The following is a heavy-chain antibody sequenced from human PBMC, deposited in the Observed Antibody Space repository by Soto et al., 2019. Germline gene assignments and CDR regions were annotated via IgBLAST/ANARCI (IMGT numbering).Heavy chain of an antibody. CDR2: IYVTGAV. V-gene: IGHV4-31*03. J-gene: IGHJ5*02. D-gene: IGHD2-21*01. CDR3: ARLRIATNNYKWFDP. CDR1: GAALNSGNYY. Sequence: SETLSLTCSVSGAALNSGNYYWSWIRQVPGKGLEWIGHIYVTGAVDYNPSLRDRITIPQDTSERQFSLNLRLVTAADTAVYYCARLRIATNNYKWFDPWGQGTLVTVSS.